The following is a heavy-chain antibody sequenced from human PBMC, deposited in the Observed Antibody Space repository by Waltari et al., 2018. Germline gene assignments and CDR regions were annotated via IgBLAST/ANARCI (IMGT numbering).Heavy chain of an antibody. Sequence: DVQLVESGGGLVQPGGSLRLSCVVSGFNFSNFWMIWARHAPGKGLEWVANIKEDGSEIHHVDAVKGRFTISRDNAKKSVYLQMNSLRVEDTAVYFCVRVGEENSNSQYRWFDAWGQGSLVTVSS. CDR1: GFNFSNFW. CDR2: IKEDGSEI. CDR3: VRVGEENSNSQYRWFDA. J-gene: IGHJ5*02. V-gene: IGHV3-7*01. D-gene: IGHD3-16*02.